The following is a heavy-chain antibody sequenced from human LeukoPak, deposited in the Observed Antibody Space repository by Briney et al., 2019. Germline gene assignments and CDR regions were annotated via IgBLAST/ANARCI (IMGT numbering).Heavy chain of an antibody. V-gene: IGHV4-59*12. CDR1: GGSLSSYY. D-gene: IGHD1-26*01. CDR3: ARCETSNIYSSGAADAFDI. CDR2: IYYSGST. J-gene: IGHJ3*02. Sequence: SETLSLTCTVSGGSLSSYYWSWIRQPPGKGLEWIGCIYYSGSTNYNPSLKSRVTISVDTSENQSSLELSSVTAANTAVNYCARCETSNIYSSGAADAFDIWGQGAMVTVSS.